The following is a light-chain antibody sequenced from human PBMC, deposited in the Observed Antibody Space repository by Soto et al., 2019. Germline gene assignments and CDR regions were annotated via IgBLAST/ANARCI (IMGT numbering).Light chain of an antibody. V-gene: IGLV2-14*01. CDR2: QVT. CDR1: SSDIGGYYY. Sequence: QSVLTQPASVSGSPGQSITISCTGTSSDIGGYYYVSWYQHHPGKAPKLIIYQVTNRPSGVSHRFSGSKSGNTASLTISGFQAEDEADYYCTSYSSSSTFYVFGTGTKVTVL. CDR3: TSYSSSSTFYV. J-gene: IGLJ1*01.